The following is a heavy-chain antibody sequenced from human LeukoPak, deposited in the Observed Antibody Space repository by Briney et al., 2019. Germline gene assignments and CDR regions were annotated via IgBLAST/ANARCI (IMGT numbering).Heavy chain of an antibody. CDR2: TIPIFGTA. CDR3: ARDRAWSTIETLQLDY. CDR1: GYTFTSYA. J-gene: IGHJ4*02. D-gene: IGHD5/OR15-5a*01. V-gene: IGHV1-69*13. Sequence: ASVKVSCKASGYTFTSYAISWVRQAPGQGLEWMGGTIPIFGTAHYAQKFQGRVTITADESTSTAYMELSSLKSEDTAVYYCARDRAWSTIETLQLDYWGQGTLVTVSS.